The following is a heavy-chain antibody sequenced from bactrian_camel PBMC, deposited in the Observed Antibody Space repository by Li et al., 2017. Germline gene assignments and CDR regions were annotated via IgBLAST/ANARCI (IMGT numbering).Heavy chain of an antibody. CDR1: GYTSFIDC. D-gene: IGHD2*01. Sequence: HVQLVESGGGSVQAGGSLKLSCTYSGYTSFIDCMAWFRQAPGKEREGVAHIGRYDEPTYTDAVKGRFTISRDNAKNTVYLQMNSLQPEDTALYYCATDREGRSRGQGTQVTVS. J-gene: IGHJ4*01. V-gene: IGHV3S53*01. CDR2: IGRYDEP.